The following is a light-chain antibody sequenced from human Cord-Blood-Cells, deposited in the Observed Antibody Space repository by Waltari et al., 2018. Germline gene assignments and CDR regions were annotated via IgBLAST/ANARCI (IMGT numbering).Light chain of an antibody. CDR1: QSISSC. CDR3: QQYNSGWT. J-gene: IGKJ1*01. V-gene: IGKV1-5*03. CDR2: KAS. Sequence: DMLMTQSPSTLAASAGDGLTITCPAIQSISSCLAWYQQKPGKTPKFLIYKASSLESGVPSRFSGSGSGTDFTLPISSLQPDDFATYYCQQYNSGWTFGQGTKVEIK.